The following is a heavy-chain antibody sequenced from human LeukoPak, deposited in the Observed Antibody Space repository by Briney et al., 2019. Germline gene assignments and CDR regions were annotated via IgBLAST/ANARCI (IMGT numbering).Heavy chain of an antibody. CDR2: ISSSSSTI. D-gene: IGHD1-14*01. Sequence: GGSLRLSCAASGFTFNSHSMNWVRQAPGKGLEWVSYISSSSSTIYYADSVKGRFTISRDNAKNSLYLQMNSLRAEDTAVYYCARDGEPATAPFDYWGQGTLVTVSS. V-gene: IGHV3-48*01. J-gene: IGHJ4*02. CDR3: ARDGEPATAPFDY. CDR1: GFTFNSHS.